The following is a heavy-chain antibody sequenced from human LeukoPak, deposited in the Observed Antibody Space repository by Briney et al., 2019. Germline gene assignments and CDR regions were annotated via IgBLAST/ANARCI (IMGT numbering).Heavy chain of an antibody. CDR3: ARILTGYYPYFDY. CDR1: GGSISSYY. CDR2: IYYSGST. Sequence: PSETLSLTCTVSGGSISSYYWSWIRQPPGKGLEWIGYIYYSGSTYYNPSLKSRVTISVDTSKNQFSLKLSSVTAADTAVYYCARILTGYYPYFDYWGQGTLVTVSS. V-gene: IGHV4-59*12. J-gene: IGHJ4*02. D-gene: IGHD3-9*01.